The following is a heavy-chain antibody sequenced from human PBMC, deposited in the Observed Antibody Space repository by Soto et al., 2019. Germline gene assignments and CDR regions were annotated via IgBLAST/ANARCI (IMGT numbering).Heavy chain of an antibody. CDR3: ARGAYNEYSQWFDP. Sequence: ASVKVSCKATGYSFTRHDINWLRQAAGQGLEWMGWMNPNSGNAVYAQKFQGRVTMTRNTSITTAYIEVTSLKSEDTDVYFCARGAYNEYSQWFDPWGQGTMVTVYS. CDR1: GYSFTRHD. D-gene: IGHD1-1*01. CDR2: MNPNSGNA. J-gene: IGHJ5*02. V-gene: IGHV1-8*01.